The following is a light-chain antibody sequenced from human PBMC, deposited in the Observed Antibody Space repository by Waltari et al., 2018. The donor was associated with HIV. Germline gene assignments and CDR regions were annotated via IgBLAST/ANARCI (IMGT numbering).Light chain of an antibody. V-gene: IGLV3-25*03. CDR3: QSADVSSISWV. CDR2: KDT. CDR1: SLSKQY. J-gene: IGLJ3*02. Sequence: SDELPQPPSVSVSPGQTARITCSGDSLSKQYSCWYQQKPGQAPVLLIYKDTERPSGIPERFSGSSSGTKVTLTISGVQAEDEADYYCQSADVSSISWVFGRGTKLTVL.